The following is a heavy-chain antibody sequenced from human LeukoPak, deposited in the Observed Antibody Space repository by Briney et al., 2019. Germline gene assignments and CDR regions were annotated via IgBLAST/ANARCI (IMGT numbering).Heavy chain of an antibody. J-gene: IGHJ4*02. V-gene: IGHV4-39*01. Sequence: SSETLSLTCTVSGGSITSSTYYWGWIRQPPGKGLEWIGSIYYSGSTYYNPSLESRVTISVDTSKNQFSLNLSSVTAADTAVYYCARLDGSNTSPPDYWGQGTLVTVSS. CDR3: ARLDGSNTSPPDY. CDR1: GGSITSSTYY. D-gene: IGHD2-2*01. CDR2: IYYSGST.